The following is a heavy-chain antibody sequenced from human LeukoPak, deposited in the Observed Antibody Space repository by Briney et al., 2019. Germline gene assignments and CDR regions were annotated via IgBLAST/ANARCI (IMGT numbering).Heavy chain of an antibody. D-gene: IGHD4-23*01. CDR1: GFTFSDYG. CDR2: VSHDETRK. V-gene: IGHV3-30*03. J-gene: IGHJ4*02. Sequence: PGTSLRLSCAASGFTFSDYGMHWVRLAPGKGLECVAVVSHDETRKNYGESVKGRFTISRDNSANLVYLQMDSLTIEDTAVYFCARDWGRGNSYYFDYWGQGTLATVSS. CDR3: ARDWGRGNSYYFDY.